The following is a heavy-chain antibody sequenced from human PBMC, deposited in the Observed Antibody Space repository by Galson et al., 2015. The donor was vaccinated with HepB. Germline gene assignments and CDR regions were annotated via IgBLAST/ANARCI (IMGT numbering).Heavy chain of an antibody. Sequence: SLRLSCAASGFTFSGSAMHWVRRASGKGLEWVGRIRSKANSYATAYAASVKGRFTISRDDSKNTAYLQMNSLKTEDTAVYYCTRRGEQQLVDYYYGMDVWGQGTTVTVSS. D-gene: IGHD6-13*01. CDR3: TRRGEQQLVDYYYGMDV. V-gene: IGHV3-73*01. CDR2: IRSKANSYAT. J-gene: IGHJ6*02. CDR1: GFTFSGSA.